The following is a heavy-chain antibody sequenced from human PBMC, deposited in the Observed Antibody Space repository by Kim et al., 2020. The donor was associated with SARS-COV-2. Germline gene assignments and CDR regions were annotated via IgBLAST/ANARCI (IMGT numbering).Heavy chain of an antibody. J-gene: IGHJ5*02. D-gene: IGHD5-12*01. CDR2: INHSGST. V-gene: IGHV4-34*01. CDR1: GGSFSGYY. Sequence: SETLSLTCAVYGGSFSGYYWSWIRQPPGKGLEWIGEINHSGSTNYNPSLKSRVTISVDTSKNQFSLKLSSVTAADTAVYYCARGWWLRFSGWFDPWGQGTLVTVSS. CDR3: ARGWWLRFSGWFDP.